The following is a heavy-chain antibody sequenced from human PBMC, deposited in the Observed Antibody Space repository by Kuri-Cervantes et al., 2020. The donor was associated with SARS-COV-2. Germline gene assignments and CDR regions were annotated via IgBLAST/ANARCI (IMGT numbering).Heavy chain of an antibody. CDR3: AKDPASLRRQLGGSSNYYGMNV. CDR1: GFTFSSYG. Sequence: LSLTCAASGFTFSSYGIHWVRQAPGKGLEWVAVISYDGSDKYYADSVKGRFTISRDNSKNTLYLQMNSLRAEDTAVYYCAKDPASLRRQLGGSSNYYGMNVWGQGTTVTVSS. CDR2: ISYDGSDK. V-gene: IGHV3-30*18. J-gene: IGHJ6*02. D-gene: IGHD6-6*01.